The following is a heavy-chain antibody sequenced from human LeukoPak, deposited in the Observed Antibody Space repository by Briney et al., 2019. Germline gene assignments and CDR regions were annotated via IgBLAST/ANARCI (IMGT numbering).Heavy chain of an antibody. Sequence: GGSLRLSCAASGFTFSSYAMRWVRQAPGKGPEWVSAISGSGGNTFYADSVKGRFTISRDNSKSTLYLQMNSLRAEDTAVYYCAKSRTCSSTTCYAEIDYWGQGTLVTVSS. D-gene: IGHD2-2*01. J-gene: IGHJ4*02. CDR2: ISGSGGNT. V-gene: IGHV3-23*01. CDR1: GFTFSSYA. CDR3: AKSRTCSSTTCYAEIDY.